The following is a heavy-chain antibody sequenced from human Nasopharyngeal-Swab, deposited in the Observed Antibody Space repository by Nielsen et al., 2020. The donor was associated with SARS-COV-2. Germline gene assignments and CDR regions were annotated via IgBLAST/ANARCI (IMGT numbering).Heavy chain of an antibody. CDR1: GFTFSSYA. D-gene: IGHD4-23*01. CDR3: ARDRYGGNSGYYYGMDV. V-gene: IGHV3-21*01. CDR2: ISSSSSYI. Sequence: GGSLRLSCAASGFTFSSYAMSWVRQAPGKGLEWVSSISSSSSYIYYADSVKGRFTISRDNAKNSLYLQMNSLRAEDTAVYYCARDRYGGNSGYYYGMDVWGQGTTVTVSS. J-gene: IGHJ6*02.